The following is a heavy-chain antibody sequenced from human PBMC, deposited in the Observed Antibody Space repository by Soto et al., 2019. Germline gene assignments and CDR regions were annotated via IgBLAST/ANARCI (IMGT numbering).Heavy chain of an antibody. J-gene: IGHJ6*02. CDR3: ARGRVKQLPSKHVYYYYGMDV. CDR1: GGSISSGGYS. Sequence: TLSLTCAVSGGSISSGGYSWSWIRQPPGKGLEWIGYIYHSGSTYYNPSLKSRVTISVDRSKNQFSLKLSSVTAADTAVYYCARGRVKQLPSKHVYYYYGMDVWGQGTTVTVSS. D-gene: IGHD6-13*01. CDR2: IYHSGST. V-gene: IGHV4-30-2*01.